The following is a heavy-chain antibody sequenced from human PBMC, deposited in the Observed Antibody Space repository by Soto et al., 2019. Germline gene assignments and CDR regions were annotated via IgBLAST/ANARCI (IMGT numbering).Heavy chain of an antibody. D-gene: IGHD2-2*01. Sequence: GESLKISCAASGFTFSSYAMSWVRQAPGKGLEWVSAISGSGGSTYYADSVKGRFTISRDNSKNTLYLQMNSLRAEDTAVYYCAKGVGGSTSYYYYMDVWGKGTTVTVSS. V-gene: IGHV3-23*01. J-gene: IGHJ6*03. CDR1: GFTFSSYA. CDR3: AKGVGGSTSYYYYMDV. CDR2: ISGSGGST.